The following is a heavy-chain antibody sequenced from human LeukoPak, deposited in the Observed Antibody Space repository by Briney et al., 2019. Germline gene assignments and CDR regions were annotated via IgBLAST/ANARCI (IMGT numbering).Heavy chain of an antibody. D-gene: IGHD5-24*01. CDR3: ARGRGGYKNGGFDY. CDR1: GGSISSYY. J-gene: IGHJ4*02. V-gene: IGHV4-59*01. CDR2: IYYSGST. Sequence: SETLSLSCTASGGSISSYYWSWIRQPPGKGLEWIGYIYYSGSTNYNPSLKSRLTISVDTSKNQFSLKLSSVTAADTAVYYCARGRGGYKNGGFDYWGQGTLVAVSS.